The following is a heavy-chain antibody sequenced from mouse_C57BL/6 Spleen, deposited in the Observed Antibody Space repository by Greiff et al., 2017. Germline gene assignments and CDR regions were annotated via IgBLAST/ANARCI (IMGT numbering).Heavy chain of an antibody. V-gene: IGHV7-3*01. Sequence: DVHLVESGGGLVQPGGSLSLSCAASGFTFTDYYMSWVRQPPGTALEWLGFIRNKANGYTTEYSASVKGRFTISRDNSQSILYPQMNALRAEDSATYYCARPSPYYYGSSYGYFDVWGTGTTVTVSS. CDR3: ARPSPYYYGSSYGYFDV. D-gene: IGHD1-1*01. CDR2: IRNKANGYTT. CDR1: GFTFTDYY. J-gene: IGHJ1*03.